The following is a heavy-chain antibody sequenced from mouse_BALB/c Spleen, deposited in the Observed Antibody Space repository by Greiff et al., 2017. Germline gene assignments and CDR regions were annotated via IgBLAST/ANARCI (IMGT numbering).Heavy chain of an antibody. Sequence: DVHLVESGGGLVKPGGSLKLSCAASGFTFSSYAMSWVRQTPEKRLEWVATISSGGSYTYYPDSVKGRFTISRDNAKNNLYLQMSSLKSEDTAMYYCARGGGYFDVWGAGTTVTVSS. J-gene: IGHJ1*01. CDR3: ARGGGYFDV. CDR1: GFTFSSYA. CDR2: ISSGGSYT. V-gene: IGHV5-9-3*01.